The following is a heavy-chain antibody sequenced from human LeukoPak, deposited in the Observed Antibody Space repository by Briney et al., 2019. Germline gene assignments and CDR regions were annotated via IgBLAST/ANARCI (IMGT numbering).Heavy chain of an antibody. D-gene: IGHD6-13*01. V-gene: IGHV3-7*03. Sequence: GGSLRLSCAASGFTFSTYWINWVRQAPGKGLEWVANINQDGCEKYYVDSVKGRFTISRDNARNTLYLQMNSLRAEDTALYYCAKGSLGSWYFFDYWGQGTLVTVSS. CDR2: INQDGCEK. CDR1: GFTFSTYW. CDR3: AKGSLGSWYFFDY. J-gene: IGHJ4*02.